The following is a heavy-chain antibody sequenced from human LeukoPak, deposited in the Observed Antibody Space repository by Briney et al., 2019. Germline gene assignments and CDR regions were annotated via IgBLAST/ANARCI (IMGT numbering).Heavy chain of an antibody. D-gene: IGHD1-14*01. J-gene: IGHJ4*02. Sequence: PSETLSLTCTVSGGSISGSSYYWGWIRQPPGKGLEWIGSIYYGGNTYYNPSLKSRVTISVDTSKNHFSLKLSSVTAADTAVYYCARRNSGTRQIDFWGQGTLVTVSS. V-gene: IGHV4-39*02. CDR1: GGSISGSSYY. CDR3: ARRNSGTRQIDF. CDR2: IYYGGNT.